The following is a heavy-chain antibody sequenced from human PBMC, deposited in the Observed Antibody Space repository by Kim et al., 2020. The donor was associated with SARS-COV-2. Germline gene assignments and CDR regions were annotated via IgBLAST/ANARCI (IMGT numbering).Heavy chain of an antibody. D-gene: IGHD3-10*01. J-gene: IGHJ6*02. CDR3: ARHIWFGEHYQYYYGMDV. Sequence: SETLSLTCTVSGGSISSYYWSWIRQPPGKGLEWIGYIYYSGSTNYNPSLKSRVTISVDTSKNQFSLKLSSVTAADTAVYYCARHIWFGEHYQYYYGMDVWGQGTTVTVSS. V-gene: IGHV4-59*13. CDR1: GGSISSYY. CDR2: IYYSGST.